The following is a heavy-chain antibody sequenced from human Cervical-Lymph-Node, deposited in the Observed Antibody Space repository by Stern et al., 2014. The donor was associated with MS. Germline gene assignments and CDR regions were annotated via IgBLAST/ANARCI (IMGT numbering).Heavy chain of an antibody. Sequence: VQLVESGGGLVKPGGSLRLSCAASGFTFSDSYMTWIRQTPGKGLEWVSYISSSGDTIKYADSVKGRFTVSRDNAKNSLSLQMSSLRVEDTAVYYCVRGWEPRQDGPSGHDYDAFDIWGQGTMVTVSS. D-gene: IGHD5-12*01. CDR3: VRGWEPRQDGPSGHDYDAFDI. J-gene: IGHJ3*02. CDR2: ISSSGDTI. CDR1: GFTFSDSY. V-gene: IGHV3-11*01.